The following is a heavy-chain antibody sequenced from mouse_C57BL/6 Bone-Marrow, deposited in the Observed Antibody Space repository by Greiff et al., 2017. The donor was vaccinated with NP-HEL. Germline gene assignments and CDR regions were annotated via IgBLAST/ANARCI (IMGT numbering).Heavy chain of an antibody. Sequence: QVQLQQPGAELVKPGASVKLSCKASGYTFTSYWMHWVKQRPGRGLEWIGRIDPNSGGTKYNAKFKSKATLTVDKPSSTAYMQLSSLTSEDSAVYYCARCGAITTVVALPDVWGTGTTVTVSS. D-gene: IGHD1-1*01. CDR1: GYTFTSYW. V-gene: IGHV1-72*01. J-gene: IGHJ1*03. CDR3: ARCGAITTVVALPDV. CDR2: IDPNSGGT.